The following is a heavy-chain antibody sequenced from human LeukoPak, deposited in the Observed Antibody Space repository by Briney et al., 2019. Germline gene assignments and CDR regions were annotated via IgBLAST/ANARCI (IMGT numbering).Heavy chain of an antibody. CDR2: INPNSGGT. Sequence: ASVKVSCKASGYTFTGYYMHWVRQAPGQGLEWMGWINPNSGGTNYAQKFQGWVTMTRDTSISTAYMELSRLRSDDTAVYYCARDGCSGGSCYPHFFDYWGQGTLVTVSS. J-gene: IGHJ4*02. CDR3: ARDGCSGGSCYPHFFDY. V-gene: IGHV1-2*04. D-gene: IGHD2-15*01. CDR1: GYTFTGYY.